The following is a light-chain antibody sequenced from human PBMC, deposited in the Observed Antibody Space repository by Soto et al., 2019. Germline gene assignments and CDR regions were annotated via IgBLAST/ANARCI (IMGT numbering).Light chain of an antibody. Sequence: QSALTQPRSVSGSPGQSVTISCTGTSSDVGGYNYVSWYQQHPGKAPKLMIYDVSKRPSGVPDRFSGSKSGTTASLTISGLQAEDVADYYCCSYAGSYTFGVFGTGTKLTVL. V-gene: IGLV2-11*01. J-gene: IGLJ1*01. CDR1: SSDVGGYNY. CDR2: DVS. CDR3: CSYAGSYTFGV.